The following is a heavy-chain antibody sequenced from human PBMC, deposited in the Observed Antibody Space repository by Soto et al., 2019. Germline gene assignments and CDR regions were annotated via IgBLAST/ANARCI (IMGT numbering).Heavy chain of an antibody. CDR1: GGTFRNHV. J-gene: IGHJ4*02. Sequence: QVQLVQSGAEVKKPGSSVKVSCKASGGTFRNHVFNWVRQAPGQGLGWMGGIMPVIGTPNYAQKFQGRVTITGDASTSTVFMERSSLRSDDTAVYYCARDLEFRDGNISHLDYWGQGTLVTVSS. CDR2: IMPVIGTP. CDR3: ARDLEFRDGNISHLDY. V-gene: IGHV1-69*01.